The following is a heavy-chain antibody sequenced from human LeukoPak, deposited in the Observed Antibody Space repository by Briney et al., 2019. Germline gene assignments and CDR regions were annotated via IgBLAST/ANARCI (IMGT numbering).Heavy chain of an antibody. V-gene: IGHV3-21*01. Sequence: PGGSLRLSCAASGFTFSTYNMNWVRQAPGKGLEWVSSISSSSSYIYYADSVKGRFTISRDNAKNSLYLQMNSLRAEDTAVYYCAREGIAFGGPTTSDYWGQGTLLTVSS. D-gene: IGHD3-16*01. J-gene: IGHJ4*02. CDR3: AREGIAFGGPTTSDY. CDR1: GFTFSTYN. CDR2: ISSSSSYI.